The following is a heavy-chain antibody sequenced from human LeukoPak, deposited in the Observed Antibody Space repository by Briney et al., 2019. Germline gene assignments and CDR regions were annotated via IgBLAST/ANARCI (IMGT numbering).Heavy chain of an antibody. CDR3: AKGASSGIEYWYFDL. CDR1: GFTFDDYA. D-gene: IGHD6-19*01. V-gene: IGHV3-9*01. CDR2: ISWNSGSI. Sequence: GGSLRLSCAASGFTFDDYAMHWVRQAPGKGLEWVSGISWNSGSIGYADSVKGRFTISRGNAKNSLYLQMNSLRAEDTALYYCAKGASSGIEYWYFDLWGRGTLVTVSS. J-gene: IGHJ2*01.